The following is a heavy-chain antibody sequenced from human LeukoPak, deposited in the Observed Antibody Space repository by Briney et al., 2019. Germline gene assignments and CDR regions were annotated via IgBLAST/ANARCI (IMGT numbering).Heavy chain of an antibody. D-gene: IGHD6-13*01. J-gene: IGHJ6*03. V-gene: IGHV1-2*02. CDR3: ARGIAAADYYYYYMDV. Sequence: ASVKVSCKASGYTFTGYYMHWVRQAPGQGLEWMGWINPNSGGTNYAQKFQGRVTMTRDTSISTAYMELSRLRSDDTAVYYCARGIAAADYYYYYMDVWGKGTTVTISS. CDR1: GYTFTGYY. CDR2: INPNSGGT.